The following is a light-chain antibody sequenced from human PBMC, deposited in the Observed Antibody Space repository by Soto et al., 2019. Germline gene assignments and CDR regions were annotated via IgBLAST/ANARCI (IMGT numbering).Light chain of an antibody. CDR3: QQYVISPRT. J-gene: IGKJ1*01. CDR2: GAS. V-gene: IGKV3-20*01. Sequence: EIVLTQSPGTLSLSPGERATLSCRASQSVSSNYLAWYQQKPGQAPRLLIYGASSRPTGIPDRFSGSGSVTDFTLTISRLEPEDFAVYYCQQYVISPRTFGQGTKVEV. CDR1: QSVSSNY.